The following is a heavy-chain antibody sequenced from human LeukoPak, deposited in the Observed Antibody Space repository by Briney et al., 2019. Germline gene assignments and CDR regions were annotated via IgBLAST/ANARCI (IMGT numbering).Heavy chain of an antibody. J-gene: IGHJ4*02. CDR2: IYYSGST. D-gene: IGHD6-6*01. CDR1: GGSISSYY. Sequence: SETLSLTCTVSGGSISSYYWSWIRQPPGKGLEWIGYIYYSGSTNYNPSLKSRVTTSVDASKNQFSLKLSSVTAADTAVYYCARSGSSSSPLGYWGQGTLVTVSS. V-gene: IGHV4-59*01. CDR3: ARSGSSSSPLGY.